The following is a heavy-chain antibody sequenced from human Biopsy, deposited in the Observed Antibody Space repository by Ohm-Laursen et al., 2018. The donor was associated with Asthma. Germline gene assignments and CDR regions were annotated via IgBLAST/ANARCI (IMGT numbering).Heavy chain of an antibody. CDR1: GFTFSTYG. D-gene: IGHD2-8*01. Sequence: GSLRLSCSASGFTFSTYGMHWVRQAPGKGLEWVGRIKSKTDGGTTDYAAPVKGRFTISRDDSKNTLYLQMNSLKTEDTAVYYCTTDALLYSSADYWGQGTLVTVSS. CDR2: IKSKTDGGTT. J-gene: IGHJ4*02. V-gene: IGHV3-15*01. CDR3: TTDALLYSSADY.